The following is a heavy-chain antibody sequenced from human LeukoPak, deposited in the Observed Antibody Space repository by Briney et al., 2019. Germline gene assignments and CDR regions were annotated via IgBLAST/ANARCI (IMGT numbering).Heavy chain of an antibody. Sequence: PGGSLGLSCAASGFTFSSYAMSWVRRAPGKGLEWVSAISGSGGSTYYADSVKGRFTISRDNSKDTLYLQMNSLRAEDTAVYYCAKEGSVVVTVHWEIQHWGQGTLVTVSS. J-gene: IGHJ1*01. V-gene: IGHV3-23*01. D-gene: IGHD2-21*02. CDR2: ISGSGGST. CDR3: AKEGSVVVTVHWEIQH. CDR1: GFTFSSYA.